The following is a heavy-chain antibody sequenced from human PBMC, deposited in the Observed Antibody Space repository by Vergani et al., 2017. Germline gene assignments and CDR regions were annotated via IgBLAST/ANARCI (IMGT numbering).Heavy chain of an antibody. V-gene: IGHV1-18*01. D-gene: IGHD3-10*01. CDR3: ARDLPNYGSGSFDY. J-gene: IGHJ4*02. Sequence: QVQLVQSGAEVKKPGSSVKVSCKASGGTFSSYAISWVRQAPGQGLEGMGWISAYNGNTNYAQKLQGRVTMTTDTSTSTAYMELRSLRSDDTAVYYCARDLPNYGSGSFDYWGQGTLVTVSS. CDR2: ISAYNGNT. CDR1: GGTFSSYA.